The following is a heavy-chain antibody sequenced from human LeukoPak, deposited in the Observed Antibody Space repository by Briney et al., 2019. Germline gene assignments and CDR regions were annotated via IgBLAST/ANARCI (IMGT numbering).Heavy chain of an antibody. CDR1: GGSFSGYY. CDR2: INHSGST. V-gene: IGHV4-34*01. CDR3: ARGRFVYYYGSGSHYYFDY. Sequence: NTSETLSLTCAVYGGSFSGYYWSWIRQPPGKGLEWIGEINHSGSTNYNPSLKSRVTISVDTSKNQFSLKLSSVTAADTAVYYCARGRFVYYYGSGSHYYFDYWGQGTLVTVSS. D-gene: IGHD3-10*01. J-gene: IGHJ4*02.